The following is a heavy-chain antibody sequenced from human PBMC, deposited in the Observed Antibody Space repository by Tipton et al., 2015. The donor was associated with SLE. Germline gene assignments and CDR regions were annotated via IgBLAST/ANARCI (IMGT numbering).Heavy chain of an antibody. Sequence: SLRLSCAASGFTFSSYSMNWVRQAPGKGLEWVSSISSSSSYIYYAASVKGRFTISRDNAKNTLYLQMNSLRAEDTAVYYCAKDSYSGTTGDAFDIWGQGTMVTVSS. CDR2: ISSSSSYI. CDR1: GFTFSSYS. CDR3: AKDSYSGTTGDAFDI. J-gene: IGHJ3*02. D-gene: IGHD1-26*01. V-gene: IGHV3-21*04.